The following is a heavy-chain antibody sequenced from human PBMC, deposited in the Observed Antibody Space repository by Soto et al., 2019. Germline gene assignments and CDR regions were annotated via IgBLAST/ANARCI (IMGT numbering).Heavy chain of an antibody. CDR2: IGTAGDT. Sequence: VGSLRLSCAASGGTCIYYDMHWVRQVTGKGLEWVSGIGTAGDTYYPDSVKGRFTISREDANNSLYLQMNSLRAEDAAVYYCARANTYGYIFDYWGQGTLVTVSS. D-gene: IGHD5-18*01. V-gene: IGHV3-13*01. J-gene: IGHJ4*02. CDR1: GGTCIYYD. CDR3: ARANTYGYIFDY.